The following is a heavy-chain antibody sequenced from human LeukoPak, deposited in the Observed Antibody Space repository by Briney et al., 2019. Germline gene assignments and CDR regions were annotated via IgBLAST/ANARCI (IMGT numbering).Heavy chain of an antibody. V-gene: IGHV3-23*01. J-gene: IGHJ4*02. CDR1: RLPFSSYA. CDR3: AKEVGGFDY. CDR2: ISESGTGT. Sequence: GGSLRLSCAASRLPFSSYAMSWVRQAPGKGLEWVSAISESGTGTYYADSVKGRFTISRDNSKNTLYLQMNSLRAEDTAVYYCAKEVGGFDYWGQGTLVTVSS. D-gene: IGHD1-26*01.